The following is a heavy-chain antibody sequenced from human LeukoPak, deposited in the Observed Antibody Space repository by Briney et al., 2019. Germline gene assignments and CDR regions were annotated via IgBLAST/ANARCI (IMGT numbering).Heavy chain of an antibody. CDR2: ISGSGGST. CDR3: AKSRTTVVTGGFYFDY. V-gene: IGHV3-23*01. D-gene: IGHD4-23*01. J-gene: IGHJ4*02. CDR1: GFTFSSYA. Sequence: GGSLRLSCAASGFTFSSYAMSWVRQAPGKGLEWVSAISGSGGSTYYADSVKGRFTISRDNSKNTLYLQMNSLRAEDTAVYYCAKSRTTVVTGGFYFDYWNQGTLVTASS.